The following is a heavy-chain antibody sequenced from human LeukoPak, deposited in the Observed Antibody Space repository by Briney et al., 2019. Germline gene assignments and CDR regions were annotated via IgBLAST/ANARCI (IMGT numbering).Heavy chain of an antibody. J-gene: IGHJ4*02. CDR1: GGSISNYY. Sequence: SETLSLTCTVSGGSISNYYWSWIRQPPGKGLEWIGYIYYSGSTKYNPSLKSRVTISVDTSKNQFSLKLSSVTAADTAVYYCARGSSGDPLSFDYWGQGTLVTVSS. CDR3: ARGSSGDPLSFDY. D-gene: IGHD7-27*01. V-gene: IGHV4-59*01. CDR2: IYYSGST.